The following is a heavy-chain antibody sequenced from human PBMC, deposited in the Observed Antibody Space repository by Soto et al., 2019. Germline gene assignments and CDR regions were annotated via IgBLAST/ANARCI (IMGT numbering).Heavy chain of an antibody. CDR2: IYPGDSYT. J-gene: IGHJ3*02. CDR1: GYSFTSYW. D-gene: IGHD2-15*01. V-gene: IGHV5-51*01. CDR3: ARLAYCSGGSCDAFDI. Sequence: GESLKISCKGSGYSFTSYWIGWVRQMPGKGLELMGIIYPGDSYTNYSPSFQGHVTILADKSISTAYLQWSSLKASDTAMYYCARLAYCSGGSCDAFDIWGQGTMVTVSS.